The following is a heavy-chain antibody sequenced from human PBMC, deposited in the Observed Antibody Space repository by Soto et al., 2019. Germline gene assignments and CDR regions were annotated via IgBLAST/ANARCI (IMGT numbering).Heavy chain of an antibody. V-gene: IGHV4-30-2*01. Sequence: SETLSLTCAVSGDSISSGGHSWSWIRQPPGKGLEWIGYIFHSGSTYYNPSLKSRVTISMDRSKNQFSLRLSSVTAADTAVYYCARGGDYYLNYWGQGTLVTVSS. CDR3: ARGGDYYLNY. D-gene: IGHD4-17*01. CDR1: GDSISSGGHS. J-gene: IGHJ4*02. CDR2: IFHSGST.